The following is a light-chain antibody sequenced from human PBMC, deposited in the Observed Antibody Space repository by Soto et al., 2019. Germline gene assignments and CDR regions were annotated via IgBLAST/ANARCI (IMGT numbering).Light chain of an antibody. CDR1: QTISSY. V-gene: IGKV1-39*01. CDR3: QQTYSTPRT. Sequence: DLQMTQSPFSLSASVGDRVTMTCRASQTISSYLNWYQQKPGKAPNLLIYAASSLQSGVPSRFSGSGSGTDFTRTINSLQPEDFAIYYCQQTYSTPRTFGQGTKVEIK. CDR2: AAS. J-gene: IGKJ1*01.